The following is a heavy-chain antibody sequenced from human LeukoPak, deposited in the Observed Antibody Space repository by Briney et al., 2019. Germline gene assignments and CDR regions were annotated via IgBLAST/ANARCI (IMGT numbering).Heavy chain of an antibody. V-gene: IGHV3-30-3*01. D-gene: IGHD3-10*01. J-gene: IGHJ4*02. CDR1: GFIFGTYA. Sequence: GGSLRLSCAASGFIFGTYAMHWVRQAPGKGLEWVADISYDGSNKYYADSVKGRFTISRDNSKNTLYLQTNSLRAEDTAVYYCAREGSVRGVMLYYDYWGQGTLVTVSS. CDR3: AREGSVRGVMLYYDY. CDR2: ISYDGSNK.